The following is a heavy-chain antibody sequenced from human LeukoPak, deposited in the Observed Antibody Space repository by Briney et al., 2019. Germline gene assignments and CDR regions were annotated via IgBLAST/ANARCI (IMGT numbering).Heavy chain of an antibody. CDR3: ARDQRPYSITGTSFDY. Sequence: AGGSLRLSCAASGFTFDDYGMSWVRQAPGKGLEWVSGINWNGGSTGYADSVKGRFTISRDNAKNSLYLQMNSLRAEDTALYHCARDQRPYSITGTSFDYWGQGTLVTVSS. J-gene: IGHJ4*02. D-gene: IGHD1-7*01. V-gene: IGHV3-20*01. CDR1: GFTFDDYG. CDR2: INWNGGST.